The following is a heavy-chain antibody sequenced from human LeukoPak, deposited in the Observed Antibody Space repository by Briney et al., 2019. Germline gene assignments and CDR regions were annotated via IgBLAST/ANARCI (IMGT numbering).Heavy chain of an antibody. D-gene: IGHD2-8*01. Sequence: GGSLRLSCAASGFTFSSYGMHWVRQAPGQGLEWMGWINPNSGGTNYAQKFQGRVTMTRDTSISTAYMELSRLRSDDTAAYYCARGVWSLPDIVLMVYANQGWSYYMDVWGKGTTVTVSS. CDR2: INPNSGGT. CDR1: GFTFSSYG. CDR3: ARGVWSLPDIVLMVYANQGWSYYMDV. J-gene: IGHJ6*03. V-gene: IGHV1-2*02.